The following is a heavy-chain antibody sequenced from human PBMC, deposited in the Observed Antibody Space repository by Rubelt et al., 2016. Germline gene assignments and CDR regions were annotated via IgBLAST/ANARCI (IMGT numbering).Heavy chain of an antibody. V-gene: IGHV4-34*01. Sequence: QVQLQQWGAGLLKPSETLSLTCAVYGGSFSGYYWSWIRQPPGKGLEWIGEINHSGSTNYHPSLKSRITISVDPSKNQFSLRRSSVTAADTAVYDCARGQRGGIFYGWFDPWGQGTLVTVSS. D-gene: IGHD1-26*01. CDR1: GGSFSGYY. CDR2: INHSGST. CDR3: ARGQRGGIFYGWFDP. J-gene: IGHJ5*02.